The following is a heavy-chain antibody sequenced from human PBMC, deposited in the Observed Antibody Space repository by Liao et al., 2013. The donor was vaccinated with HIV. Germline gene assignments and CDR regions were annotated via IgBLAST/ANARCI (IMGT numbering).Heavy chain of an antibody. CDR1: GDSISSGWYY. D-gene: IGHD3-3*01. V-gene: IGHV4-61*02. CDR2: IYTSGST. Sequence: QVQLQESGPGLVKPSQTLSLTCTVSGDSISSGWYYWSWIRQPAGKGLEWIGRIYTSGSTNYNPSLKSRVTISVDTSKNQFSLKLSSVTAADTAVYYCARSTYYDFWSGSRRTPYWYFDLWGRGTLVTVSS. J-gene: IGHJ2*01. CDR3: ARSTYYDFWSGSRRTPYWYFDL.